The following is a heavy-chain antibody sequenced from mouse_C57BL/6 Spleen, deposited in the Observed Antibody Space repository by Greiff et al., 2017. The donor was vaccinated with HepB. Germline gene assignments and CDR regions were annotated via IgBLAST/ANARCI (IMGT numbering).Heavy chain of an antibody. J-gene: IGHJ1*03. CDR1: GYAFSSSW. Sequence: VQLQQSGPELVKPGASVKISCKASGYAFSSSWMNWVKQRPGKGLEWIGRIYPGDGDTNYNGKFKGKATLTADKSSSTAYMQLSSLTSEDSAVYCCARCRDWYFDVWGTRTTVTVSS. V-gene: IGHV1-82*01. CDR3: ARCRDWYFDV. CDR2: IYPGDGDT.